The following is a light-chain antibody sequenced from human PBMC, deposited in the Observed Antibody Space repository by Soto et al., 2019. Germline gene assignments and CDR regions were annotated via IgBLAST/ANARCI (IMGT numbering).Light chain of an antibody. CDR1: QSVRTY. J-gene: IGKJ2*01. CDR2: GSS. CDR3: QQGYSIPHA. V-gene: IGKV1-39*01. Sequence: DIQMTQSPSSLSTSVGDRVTITCRASQSVRTYLNWYQQKPGKPPKLLISGSSRLQGGVPSRFSGSGSGTDFTLIISSLQPEDVATYYFQQGYSIPHAFGQGTELEIK.